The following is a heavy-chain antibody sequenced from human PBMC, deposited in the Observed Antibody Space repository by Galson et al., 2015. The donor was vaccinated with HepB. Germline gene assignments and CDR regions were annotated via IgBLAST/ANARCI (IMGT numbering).Heavy chain of an antibody. CDR3: ARLRYCSTTSCYKDFDY. Sequence: TLSLSCTVSGGSISSGDYYWSWIRQSPGKGLEWIGYIYYIGSTYYNPSLKSRVTITIDTSKNHYSLKLSSVTAADTAVYYCARLRYCSTTSCYKDFDYWGQGTLVTVSS. CDR2: IYYIGST. J-gene: IGHJ4*02. D-gene: IGHD2-2*02. V-gene: IGHV4-30-4*01. CDR1: GGSISSGDYY.